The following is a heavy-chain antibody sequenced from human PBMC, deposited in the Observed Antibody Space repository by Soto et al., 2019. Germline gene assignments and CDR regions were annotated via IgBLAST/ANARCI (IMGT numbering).Heavy chain of an antibody. Sequence: SETLSLTSTVSGGSISSYYWSWIRQPPGKGLEWIGYIYYSACTNYNPSLKRRVAISVATAKNQVSLKLSALTAADTAVYCCGRVNPPYRDFWSGYYTGPKEYFDYWGQETLLTVSS. CDR1: GGSISSYY. CDR3: GRVNPPYRDFWSGYYTGPKEYFDY. J-gene: IGHJ4*02. V-gene: IGHV4-59*12. D-gene: IGHD3-3*01. CDR2: IYYSACT.